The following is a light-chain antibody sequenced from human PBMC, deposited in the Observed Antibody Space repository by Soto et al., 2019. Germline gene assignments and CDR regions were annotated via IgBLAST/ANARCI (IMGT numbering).Light chain of an antibody. J-gene: IGKJ4*01. CDR2: KAS. Sequence: DIQSTQSPSTLSASVGDRVTITCRASESISRCLAWYQQKPGKAPKLLIYKASSLESGVPSRFSGSGSGTEFTLTINSLQADDFATYYCQQYYTYSSLTFGGGTKVDTK. CDR1: ESISRC. V-gene: IGKV1-5*03. CDR3: QQYYTYSSLT.